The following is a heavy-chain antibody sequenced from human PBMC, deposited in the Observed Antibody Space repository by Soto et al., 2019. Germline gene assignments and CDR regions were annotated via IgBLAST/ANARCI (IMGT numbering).Heavy chain of an antibody. Sequence: QVQLVESGGGVVQPGRSLRLSCAASGFTFSSYAISWVRQAPGQGLEWMGGIIPIFGTANYAQKFQGRVTITADESTSTAYMELSSLRSEDTAVYYCARDPGSSSPYYYYGMDVWGQGTTVTVSS. CDR2: IIPIFGTA. CDR1: GFTFSSYA. J-gene: IGHJ6*02. V-gene: IGHV1-69*01. CDR3: ARDPGSSSPYYYYGMDV. D-gene: IGHD6-6*01.